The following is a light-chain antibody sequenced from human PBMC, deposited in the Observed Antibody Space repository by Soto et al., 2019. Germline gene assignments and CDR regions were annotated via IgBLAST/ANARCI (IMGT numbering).Light chain of an antibody. Sequence: DVQLTQSPSTLSASVGERVTITCRASQSIGSWLAWYQQKAGKAPNLLIYDASSLEGGVPLRFSGSGSGTEFTLTISSLQPDDFATYYCQQYNNDPVTFGQGTKVDIK. CDR3: QQYNNDPVT. CDR1: QSIGSW. V-gene: IGKV1-5*01. J-gene: IGKJ1*01. CDR2: DAS.